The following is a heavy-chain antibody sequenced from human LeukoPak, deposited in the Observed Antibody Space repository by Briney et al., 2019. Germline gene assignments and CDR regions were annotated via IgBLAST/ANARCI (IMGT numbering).Heavy chain of an antibody. J-gene: IGHJ4*02. D-gene: IGHD3-9*01. CDR3: ARVAEDYDILTGYYPLYY. V-gene: IGHV1-69*13. Sequence: ASVKVSCKASGYTFTSYGISWVRQAPGQGLEWMGGIIPIFGTANYAQKFQGRVTITADESTSTAYMELSSLRSEDTAVYYCARVAEDYDILTGYYPLYYWGQGTLVTVSS. CDR1: GYTFTSYG. CDR2: IIPIFGTA.